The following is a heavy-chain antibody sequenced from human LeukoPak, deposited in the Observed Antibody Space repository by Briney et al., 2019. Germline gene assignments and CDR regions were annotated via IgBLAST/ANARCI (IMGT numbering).Heavy chain of an antibody. CDR2: IYHSGST. J-gene: IGHJ5*02. CDR1: GGSISSGGYS. Sequence: SETLSLTCAVSGGSISSGGYSWSWIRQPPGKGLEWIGYIYHSGSTYYNPSFKSRVTISVDRSKNQFSLKLSSVTAADTAVYYCARDHIAAGYNWFDPWGQGTLVTVSS. CDR3: ARDHIAAGYNWFDP. V-gene: IGHV4-30-2*01. D-gene: IGHD6-6*01.